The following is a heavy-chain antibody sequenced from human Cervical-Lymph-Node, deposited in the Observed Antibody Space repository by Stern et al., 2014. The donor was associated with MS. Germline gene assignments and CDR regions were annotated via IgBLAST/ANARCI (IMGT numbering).Heavy chain of an antibody. Sequence: EMQLVESGGGLVQPGGSLRLSCAASGFTVGNNYMSWVRQAPGKGLEWVSLIDGAGSTYHEDSVKDRFTISRDNSKNTLFLQMNNLRAEDTAVYYCARESYCSGGTCYSGYNWFDPWGQGTLVTVSS. V-gene: IGHV3-66*01. CDR2: IDGAGST. J-gene: IGHJ5*02. D-gene: IGHD2-15*01. CDR3: ARESYCSGGTCYSGYNWFDP. CDR1: GFTVGNNY.